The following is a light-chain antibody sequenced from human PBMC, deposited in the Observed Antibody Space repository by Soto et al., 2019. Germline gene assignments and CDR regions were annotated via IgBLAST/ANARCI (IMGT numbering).Light chain of an antibody. CDR1: QGIRNY. CDR3: QKYNSDPPWT. V-gene: IGKV1-27*01. Sequence: DIPMTQSPSSLSASVGDRVTITCRASQGIRNYLAWYQQKPGKVPKLLIYGASTLQSGVPFRFSGSGSGTDFTLTISSLQPEDAATYYCQKYNSDPPWTFGQGTKVELK. CDR2: GAS. J-gene: IGKJ1*01.